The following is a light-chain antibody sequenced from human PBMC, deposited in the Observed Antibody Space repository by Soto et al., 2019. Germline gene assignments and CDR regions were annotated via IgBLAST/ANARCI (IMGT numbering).Light chain of an antibody. CDR3: QQYNKWPYT. Sequence: EIVMTQSPATLSVSPGERATLSCRASQSVSSNFAWYQQKPGQAPRLLIYGTSTMDTGIPPRFSGSGSGTEFTLTISSLQSEDFAVYYCQQYNKWPYTFGQGTKLEIK. J-gene: IGKJ2*01. V-gene: IGKV3-15*01. CDR2: GTS. CDR1: QSVSSN.